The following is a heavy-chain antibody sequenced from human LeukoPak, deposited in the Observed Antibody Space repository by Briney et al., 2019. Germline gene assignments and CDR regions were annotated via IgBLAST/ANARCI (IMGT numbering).Heavy chain of an antibody. V-gene: IGHV3-7*03. CDR2: IKQDGSEK. CDR1: GFTFSSYW. Sequence: LPGGSLRLSCAASGFTFSSYWMSWVRQAPGKGLEWVANIKQDGSEKYYVDSVKGRFTISRDNAKNSLYLQMNSLRAEDTAVYYCANTPYYDFWSGYYYLGYWGQGTLVTVSS. CDR3: ANTPYYDFWSGYYYLGY. D-gene: IGHD3-3*01. J-gene: IGHJ4*02.